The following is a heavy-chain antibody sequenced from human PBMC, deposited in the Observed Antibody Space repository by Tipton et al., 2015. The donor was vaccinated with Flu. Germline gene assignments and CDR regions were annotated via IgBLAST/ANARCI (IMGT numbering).Heavy chain of an antibody. V-gene: IGHV4-61*02. CDR1: GGSISSGTYY. CDR2: IYTSGST. CDR3: ARRDYANYVSDPKSWFDP. D-gene: IGHD4-11*01. J-gene: IGHJ5*01. Sequence: LRLSCTVSGGSISSGTYYWSWIRQPAGKGLEWIGRIYTSGSTDYNPSLKSRVTISVDTSKNHFSLKLKAVTATDMAVYYCARRDYANYVSDPKSWFDPWGQGTLVAVSS.